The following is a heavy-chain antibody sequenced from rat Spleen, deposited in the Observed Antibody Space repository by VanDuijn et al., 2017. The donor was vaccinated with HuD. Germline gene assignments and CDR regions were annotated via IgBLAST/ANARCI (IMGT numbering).Heavy chain of an antibody. CDR2: INVDGGNT. J-gene: IGHJ3*01. V-gene: IGHV5-58*01. D-gene: IGHD1-3*01. CDR1: GLTFRSYW. CDR3: ARHGTYGWFAY. Sequence: EVQLVESGGGLVQPGRSMKLSCVVSGLTFRSYWMYWIRQAPGKGLEWISSINVDGGNTYYRDSVKGRFTISRDNAKSTLYLQMDSLRSEDTATYYCARHGTYGWFAYWGQGTLVTVSS.